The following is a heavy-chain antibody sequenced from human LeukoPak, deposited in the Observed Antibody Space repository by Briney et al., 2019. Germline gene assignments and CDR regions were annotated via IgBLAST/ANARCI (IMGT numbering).Heavy chain of an antibody. J-gene: IGHJ4*02. V-gene: IGHV3-15*01. CDR3: TTDILFTGGIAIDY. Sequence: GGSLRLSCAASGFTFSNAWMSWVRQAPGKGLEWVGRIKSKTDGGTTDYAAPVKGGFTISRDDSKNTLYLQMNSLKTEDTAVYYCTTDILFTGGIAIDYWGQGTLVTVSS. CDR2: IKSKTDGGTT. D-gene: IGHD7-27*01. CDR1: GFTFSNAW.